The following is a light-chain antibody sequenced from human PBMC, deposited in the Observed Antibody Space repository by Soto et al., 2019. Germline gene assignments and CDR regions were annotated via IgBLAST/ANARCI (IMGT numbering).Light chain of an antibody. J-gene: IGKJ1*01. CDR3: QQYGSSTWT. Sequence: EIVLTQSPGTLSLSPGERATLSCRASQSVSSNYLAWYQQKPGQAPRLLIYGASSRATGIPDRFSGSGSGTDFTLTISGLEPEDFAVYYCQQYGSSTWTFGQGTKVEIK. CDR2: GAS. V-gene: IGKV3-20*01. CDR1: QSVSSNY.